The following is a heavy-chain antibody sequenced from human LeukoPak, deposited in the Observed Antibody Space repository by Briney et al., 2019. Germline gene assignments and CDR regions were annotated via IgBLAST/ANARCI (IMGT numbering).Heavy chain of an antibody. D-gene: IGHD2-2*02. J-gene: IGHJ4*02. CDR3: ARAYTSWSFDY. V-gene: IGHV4-30-4*01. CDR1: GGSISSGDYY. CDR2: IYYSGNT. Sequence: SQTLSLTCTVSGGSISSGDYYWSWIRQPPGKGLEWIGYIYYSGNTNYNPSLKSRVTISVDTSKNQFSLELSSVTAADTAVYYCARAYTSWSFDYWGQGTLVTAPS.